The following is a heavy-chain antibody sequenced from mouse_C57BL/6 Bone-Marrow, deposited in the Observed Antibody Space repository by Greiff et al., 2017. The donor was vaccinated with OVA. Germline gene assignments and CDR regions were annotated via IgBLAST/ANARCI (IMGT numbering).Heavy chain of an antibody. Sequence: QVHVKQSGAELARPGASVKLSCKASGYTFTSYGISWVKQRTGQGLEWIGEIYPRSGNTSYTEQFQGKATLTADKSSSTAYMELRSLTSEDSAVYFCARGITTVVAPSAYWGQGTLVTVSA. D-gene: IGHD1-1*01. CDR3: ARGITTVVAPSAY. V-gene: IGHV1-81*01. CDR1: GYTFTSYG. CDR2: IYPRSGNT. J-gene: IGHJ3*01.